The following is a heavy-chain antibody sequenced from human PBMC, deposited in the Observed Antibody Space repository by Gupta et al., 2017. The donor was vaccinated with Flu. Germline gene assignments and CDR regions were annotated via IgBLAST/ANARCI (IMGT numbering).Heavy chain of an antibody. J-gene: IGHJ6*03. D-gene: IGHD1-1*01. Sequence: ADSVKERFTISRDNSKNTLYLQMSSLRAGDTALYYCARGTGLMDVWGKGTTVAVSS. CDR3: ARGTGLMDV. V-gene: IGHV3-30*15.